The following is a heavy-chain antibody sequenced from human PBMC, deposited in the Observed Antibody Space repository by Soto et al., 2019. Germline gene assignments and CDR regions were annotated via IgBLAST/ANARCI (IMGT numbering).Heavy chain of an antibody. CDR3: AKGSRWEPRGSYFDY. D-gene: IGHD1-26*01. Sequence: EVQLVESGGGLVQPGGSLRLSCAASGFTFSSYEMNWVRQAPGKGLEWVSYISSSGSTIYYADSVKGRFTISRDNSKNTLYLQMNSLRAEDTAVYYCAKGSRWEPRGSYFDYWGQGTLVTVSS. J-gene: IGHJ4*02. CDR1: GFTFSSYE. CDR2: ISSSGSTI. V-gene: IGHV3-48*03.